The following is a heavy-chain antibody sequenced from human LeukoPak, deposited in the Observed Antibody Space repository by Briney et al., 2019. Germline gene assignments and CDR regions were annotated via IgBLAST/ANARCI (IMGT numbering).Heavy chain of an antibody. J-gene: IGHJ6*03. Sequence: GGSLRLSCAASGFTFSSYWMSWVRQSPGKGLEWVANIDRDGHVQHYVDSVEGRFTISRDSAKNSLALQMHSLRAEDTAVYYCTVGSDKVLSGGYYYYMDVWGTGTTVTVSS. V-gene: IGHV3-7*01. CDR2: IDRDGHVQ. D-gene: IGHD2/OR15-2a*01. CDR3: TVGSDKVLSGGYYYYMDV. CDR1: GFTFSSYW.